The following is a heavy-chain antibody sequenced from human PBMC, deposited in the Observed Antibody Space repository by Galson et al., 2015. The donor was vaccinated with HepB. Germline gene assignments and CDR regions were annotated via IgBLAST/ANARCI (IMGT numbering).Heavy chain of an antibody. D-gene: IGHD4-17*01. Sequence: QSGAEVKKPGESLKISCKGFGYRFTSYWIGWVRQMPGKGLEWMGIIYPGDSDTRYSPSFQGQVTISADKSISTAYLQWSSLKASDTAMYYCARWDYGDDFPNWFDPWGQGTLVTVSS. CDR1: GYRFTSYW. V-gene: IGHV5-51*03. J-gene: IGHJ5*02. CDR3: ARWDYGDDFPNWFDP. CDR2: IYPGDSDT.